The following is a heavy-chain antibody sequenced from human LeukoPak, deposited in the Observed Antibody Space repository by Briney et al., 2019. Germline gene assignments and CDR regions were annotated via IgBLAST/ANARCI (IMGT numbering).Heavy chain of an antibody. CDR1: GFTFNSYW. V-gene: IGHV3-7*03. Sequence: GGSLRLSCAASGFTFNSYWKSWVRQAPGKGLEWEANIKQDGSEKEYVDSVKGRFTISRDNAKNSLYLQMNSLRAEDTALYYCAKGLWSAESILLSDYWGQGTLVTVSS. D-gene: IGHD2/OR15-2a*01. J-gene: IGHJ4*02. CDR3: AKGLWSAESILLSDY. CDR2: IKQDGSEK.